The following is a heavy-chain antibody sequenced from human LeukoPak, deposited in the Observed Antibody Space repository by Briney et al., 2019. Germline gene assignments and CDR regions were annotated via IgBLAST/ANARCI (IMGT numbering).Heavy chain of an antibody. CDR1: GFTFSSYS. J-gene: IGHJ6*02. Sequence: PGGSLRLSCAASGFTFSSYSMNWVRQAPGKGLEWVSSISSSSSYIYYADSVKGRFTISRDNSKNTLYLQMNSLRAEDTAVYYCAREGVLRFLEWLFPRLTDQMHREYGMDVWGQGTTVTVSS. V-gene: IGHV3-21*01. CDR2: ISSSSSYI. CDR3: AREGVLRFLEWLFPRLTDQMHREYGMDV. D-gene: IGHD3-3*01.